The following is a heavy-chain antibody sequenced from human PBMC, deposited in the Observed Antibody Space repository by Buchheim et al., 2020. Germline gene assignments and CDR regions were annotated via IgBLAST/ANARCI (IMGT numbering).Heavy chain of an antibody. CDR2: INHSGST. CDR3: ARHTLYNWNYY. Sequence: QVQLQQWGAGLLKPSETLSHTCAVYGGSFSGYYWSWIRQPPGKGLEWIGEINHSGSTNYNPSLKSRVTISVDTSKNQFSLKLSSVTAADTAVYYCARHTLYNWNYYWGQGTL. D-gene: IGHD1-7*01. V-gene: IGHV4-34*01. CDR1: GGSFSGYY. J-gene: IGHJ4*02.